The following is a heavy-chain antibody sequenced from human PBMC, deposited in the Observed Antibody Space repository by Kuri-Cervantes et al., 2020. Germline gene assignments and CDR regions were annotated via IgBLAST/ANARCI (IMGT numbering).Heavy chain of an antibody. CDR2: IYWDDDK. V-gene: IGHV2-5*08. J-gene: IGHJ4*02. CDR1: GGSISSYYW. Sequence: TLSLTCTVSGGSISSYYWSWIRQPPGKALEWLALIYWDDDKRYSPSLKSRLTITKDTSKNQVVLTMTNMDPVDTATYYCAHRGYYYDSSGYYPSEYWGQGTLVTVSS. CDR3: AHRGYYYDSSGYYPSEY. D-gene: IGHD3-22*01.